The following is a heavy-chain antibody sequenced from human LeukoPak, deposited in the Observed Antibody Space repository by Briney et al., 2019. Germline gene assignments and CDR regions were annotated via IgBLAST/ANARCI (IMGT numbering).Heavy chain of an antibody. CDR3: ARTQHGAAGI. Sequence: SETLSLTCTVSGGSISSYYWGWIRQPPGKGLEWIGSIYYSGSTYYNPSLKSRVTISVDTSKNQFSLKLSSVTAADTAVYYCARTQHGAAGIWGQGTLVTVSS. V-gene: IGHV4-39*07. CDR1: GGSISSYY. CDR2: IYYSGST. J-gene: IGHJ4*02. D-gene: IGHD6-13*01.